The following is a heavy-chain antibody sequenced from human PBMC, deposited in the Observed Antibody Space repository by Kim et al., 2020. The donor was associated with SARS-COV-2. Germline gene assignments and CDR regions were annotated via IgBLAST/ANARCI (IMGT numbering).Heavy chain of an antibody. J-gene: IGHJ2*01. CDR2: MNPNSGNT. D-gene: IGHD2-2*02. CDR3: ASLIPAGWYFDL. CDR1: GYTFTSYD. V-gene: IGHV1-8*01. Sequence: ASVKVSCKASGYTFTSYDINWVRQATGQGLEWMGWMNPNSGNTGYAQKFQGRVTMTRNTSISTAYMELSSLRSEDTAVYYCASLIPAGWYFDLWGRGTLVTVSS.